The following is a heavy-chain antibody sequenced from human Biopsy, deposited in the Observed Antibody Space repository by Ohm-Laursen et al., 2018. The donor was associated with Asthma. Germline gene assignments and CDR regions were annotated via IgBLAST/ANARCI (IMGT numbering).Heavy chain of an antibody. V-gene: IGHV1-69*13. CDR1: GGTFSRYA. CDR2: IIPIFGTS. Sequence: VKISCKASGGTFSRYAISWVRQAPGQGLEWMGGIIPIFGTSNYAQKFQGRVTFTADESTSSAYMELSGLRFDGTAIYYCARPSPNRDILYYYYHMDVWGQGTTVIVSS. D-gene: IGHD3-3*02. CDR3: ARPSPNRDILYYYYHMDV. J-gene: IGHJ6*02.